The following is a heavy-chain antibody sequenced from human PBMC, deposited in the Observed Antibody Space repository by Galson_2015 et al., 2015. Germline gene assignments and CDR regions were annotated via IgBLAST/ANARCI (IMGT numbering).Heavy chain of an antibody. CDR3: AKDAFPDIVVVSPRFDP. V-gene: IGHV3-9*01. CDR2: ISWNSGSI. D-gene: IGHD2-2*01. CDR1: GFTFDDYA. J-gene: IGHJ5*02. Sequence: SLRLSCAASGFTFDDYAMHWVRQAPGKGLEWVSGISWNSGSIGYADSVKGRFTISRDNAKNSLYLQMNSLRAEDTALYYCAKDAFPDIVVVSPRFDPWGQGTLVTVSS.